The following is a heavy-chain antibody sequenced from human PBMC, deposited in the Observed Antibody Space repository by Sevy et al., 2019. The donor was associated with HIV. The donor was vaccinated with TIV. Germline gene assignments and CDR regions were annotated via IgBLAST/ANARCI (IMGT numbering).Heavy chain of an antibody. CDR3: ARDLGIAVAGTTGVYYFDN. V-gene: IGHV3-30-3*01. J-gene: IGHJ4*02. D-gene: IGHD6-19*01. Sequence: EGSLRLSCAASGFTFSSYAMHWVRQAPGKALEWVAVIAYDGSNKYYADSVKGRFTISRDNSKNTLYLQMNSLRAEDTAAYYCARDLGIAVAGTTGVYYFDNWGQGTLVTVSS. CDR1: GFTFSSYA. CDR2: IAYDGSNK.